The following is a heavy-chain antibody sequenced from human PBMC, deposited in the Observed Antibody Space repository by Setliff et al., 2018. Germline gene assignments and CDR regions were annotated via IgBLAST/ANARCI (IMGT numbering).Heavy chain of an antibody. CDR1: GFTFNMYG. CDR2: TRLDGNSK. CDR3: AKDAYDSSGYGGHYFDY. J-gene: IGHJ4*02. D-gene: IGHD3-22*01. V-gene: IGHV3-30*02. Sequence: GESLTISCAASGFTFNMYGMHWVRQAPGKGLEWVAFTRLDGNSKYYADSVKGRFTISRDNSKNTLYLQMSSLRAEDSAIYYCAKDAYDSSGYGGHYFDYWGQGALVTVSS.